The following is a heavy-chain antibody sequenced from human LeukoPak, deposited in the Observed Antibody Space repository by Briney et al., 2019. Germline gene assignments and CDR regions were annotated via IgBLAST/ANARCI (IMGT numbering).Heavy chain of an antibody. J-gene: IGHJ3*02. CDR2: ISAYNGNT. D-gene: IGHD3-3*01. CDR1: GYTFTSYG. Sequence: GASVKVSCKASGYTFTSYGICWVRQAPGQGLEWMGWISAYNGNTNYAQKLQGRVTMTTDTSTSTAYMELRSLRSDDTAVYYCARDSPPYYDFWSGYSADAFDIWGQGTMVTVSS. CDR3: ARDSPPYYDFWSGYSADAFDI. V-gene: IGHV1-18*01.